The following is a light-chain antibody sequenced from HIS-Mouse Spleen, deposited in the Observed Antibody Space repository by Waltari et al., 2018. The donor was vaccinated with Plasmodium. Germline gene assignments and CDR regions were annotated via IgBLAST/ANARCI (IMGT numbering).Light chain of an antibody. CDR3: LQDYNYPYT. J-gene: IGKJ2*01. Sequence: AIQMTQSPSSLSASVGDRVTITCRASQGIRKDLCLYQQKPGKAPKLLISAASSLQSGVPSRFSGSGSGTDFTLTISSLQPEDFATYYCLQDYNYPYTFGQGTKLEIK. V-gene: IGKV1-6*01. CDR1: QGIRKD. CDR2: AAS.